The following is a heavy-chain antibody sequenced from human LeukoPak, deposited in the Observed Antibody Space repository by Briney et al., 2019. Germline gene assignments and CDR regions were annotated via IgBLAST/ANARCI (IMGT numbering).Heavy chain of an antibody. Sequence: GESLKISCKGSGYSSTSYWISWVRQMPGKGLEWMGRIDPSDSYTYYSPSFQGHVTISADKSISTAYLQWSSLKASDTAMYYCAGAGIAVAGNAEYFQHWGQGTLVTVSS. CDR1: GYSSTSYW. CDR3: AGAGIAVAGNAEYFQH. V-gene: IGHV5-10-1*01. CDR2: IDPSDSYT. D-gene: IGHD6-19*01. J-gene: IGHJ1*01.